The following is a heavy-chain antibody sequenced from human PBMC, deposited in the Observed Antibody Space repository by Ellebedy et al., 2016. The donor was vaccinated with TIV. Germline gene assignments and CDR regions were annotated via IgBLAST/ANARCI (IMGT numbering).Heavy chain of an antibody. CDR3: ASGPAAIFLTD. Sequence: SETLSLTXAVYGGSFSGYYWSWIRQPPGKGLEWIGEINHSGSTNYNPSLKSRVTISVDTSKNQFSLKLSSVTAADTAVYYCASGPAAIFLTDWGQGTLVTVSS. D-gene: IGHD2-2*01. CDR2: INHSGST. V-gene: IGHV4-34*01. J-gene: IGHJ4*02. CDR1: GGSFSGYY.